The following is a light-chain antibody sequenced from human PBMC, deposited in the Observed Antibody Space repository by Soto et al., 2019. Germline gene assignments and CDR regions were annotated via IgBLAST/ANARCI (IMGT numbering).Light chain of an antibody. CDR3: AAWEDGRRGSVV. CDR1: SSNIGSNY. V-gene: IGLV1-47*01. Sequence: QSVLTQPPSASGTPGQRVTISCSGSSSNIGSNYVYWYQQLPGTAPKLLIYRNNQRPSGVPDRFSGSKSGTSASLAISGLRSADEEADYYAAWEDGRRGSVVFGGGTKLTVL. J-gene: IGLJ2*01. CDR2: RNN.